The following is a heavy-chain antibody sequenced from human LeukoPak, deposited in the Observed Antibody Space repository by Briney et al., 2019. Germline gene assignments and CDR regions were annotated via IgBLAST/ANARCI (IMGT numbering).Heavy chain of an antibody. CDR3: ARTLFGGYFDY. Sequence: ASVKASCKASGGTFSSYAISWVRQAPGQGLEWMGGIIPIFGTANYAQKFQGRVTITTDESTSTAYMELSSLRSEDTAVYYCARTLFGGYFDYWGQGTLVTVSS. CDR2: IIPIFGTA. J-gene: IGHJ4*02. D-gene: IGHD2-21*01. CDR1: GGTFSSYA. V-gene: IGHV1-69*05.